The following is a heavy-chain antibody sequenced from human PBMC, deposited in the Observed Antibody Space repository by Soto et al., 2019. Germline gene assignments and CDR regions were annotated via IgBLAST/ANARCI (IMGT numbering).Heavy chain of an antibody. CDR1: GIAFSGYG. V-gene: IGHV3-33*01. CDR2: IWYDGSNK. Sequence: HPGGCVRLSCAASGIAFSGYGMHLDRKAPGKGLEWVAVIWYDGSNKYYADSVKGRFTISRDNSKNTLYLQMNSLRAEDTAVYYCARDGAWELRHLDFDYWGQGTLVTVSS. D-gene: IGHD1-26*01. CDR3: ARDGAWELRHLDFDY. J-gene: IGHJ4*02.